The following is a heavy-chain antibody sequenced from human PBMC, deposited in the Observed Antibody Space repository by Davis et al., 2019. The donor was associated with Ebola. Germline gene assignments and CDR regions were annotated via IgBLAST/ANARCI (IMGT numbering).Heavy chain of an antibody. CDR2: IYYSGST. D-gene: IGHD3-3*01. V-gene: IGHV4-59*01. J-gene: IGHJ6*04. Sequence: MPSETLSLTCTVSGGSISSYYWSWIRQPPGKGLEWIGYIYYSGSTNYNPSLKSRVTISVDTSKNQFSLKLSSVTAADTAVYYCARGAFVTIFGVDNYGMDVWGKGTTVTVSS. CDR1: GGSISSYY. CDR3: ARGAFVTIFGVDNYGMDV.